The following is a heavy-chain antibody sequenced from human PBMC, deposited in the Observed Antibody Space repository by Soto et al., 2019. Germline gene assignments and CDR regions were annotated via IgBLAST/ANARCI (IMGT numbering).Heavy chain of an antibody. Sequence: RGALRLSCAASGLTFSIYDMPWVRQATGKGLDLVSAIGTAGDPYYPGSVKGRFTISRENAKNSLYLQMNSLRAGDTAVYYCAGGSGYSGYQRSTFGMDVWGQGTTVTVSS. J-gene: IGHJ6*02. CDR1: GLTFSIYD. CDR3: AGGSGYSGYQRSTFGMDV. V-gene: IGHV3-13*05. CDR2: IGTAGDP. D-gene: IGHD5-12*01.